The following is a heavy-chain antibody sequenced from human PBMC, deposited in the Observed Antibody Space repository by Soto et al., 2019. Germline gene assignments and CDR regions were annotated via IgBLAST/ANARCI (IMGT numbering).Heavy chain of an antibody. J-gene: IGHJ4*02. CDR2: INPNSGGT. D-gene: IGHD3-10*01. V-gene: IGHV1-2*02. CDR1: GYTFTGYY. CDR3: ARVLYYGSGTPFDY. Sequence: ASVKVSCKASGYTFTGYYMHWVRQAPGQGLEWMGWINPNSGGTNYAQKFQGRVTMTRDTSNSTAYMELSRLRSDDTAVYYCARVLYYGSGTPFDYWGQGTLVTVSS.